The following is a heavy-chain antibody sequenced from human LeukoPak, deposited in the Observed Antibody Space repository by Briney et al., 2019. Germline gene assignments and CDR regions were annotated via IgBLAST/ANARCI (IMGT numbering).Heavy chain of an antibody. D-gene: IGHD1-26*01. V-gene: IGHV1-2*02. Sequence: ASVKVSCKASGYTFTGYYMHWVRQAPGQGLEWMGWINPNSGGTNYAQKFRGRVTMTRDTSISTAYMELSRLRSDDTAVYYCARDTYSGSYYGMRLGAFDIWGQGTMVTVSS. CDR1: GYTFTGYY. J-gene: IGHJ3*02. CDR2: INPNSGGT. CDR3: ARDTYSGSYYGMRLGAFDI.